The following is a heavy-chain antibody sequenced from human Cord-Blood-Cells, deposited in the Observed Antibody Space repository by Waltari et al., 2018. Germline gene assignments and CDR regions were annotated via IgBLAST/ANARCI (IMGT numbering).Heavy chain of an antibody. CDR3: ARWRLGYCSGGSCYETPSFDY. Sequence: QVQLVQSGAEVKKPGSSVKVSCKASGGTFSRYAISWVRQAPGQGLEWMGGIIPIFGTANYAQKFQGRVTITADKSTSTAYMELSSLRSEDTAVYYCARWRLGYCSGGSCYETPSFDYWGQGTLVTVSS. V-gene: IGHV1-69*06. J-gene: IGHJ4*02. CDR1: GGTFSRYA. CDR2: IIPIFGTA. D-gene: IGHD2-15*01.